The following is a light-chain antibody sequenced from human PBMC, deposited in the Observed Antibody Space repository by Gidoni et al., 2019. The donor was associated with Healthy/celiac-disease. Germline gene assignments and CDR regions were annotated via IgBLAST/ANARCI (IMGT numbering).Light chain of an antibody. CDR1: QDISNY. CDR2: DAS. Sequence: DIQMPQSPSSLSASVGDRVTITCQASQDISNYLNWYQQKPGKAPKLLIYDASNLETGVPSRFSGSGSGTDVTFTISSLQPEDIATYYCQQYDNLPPFTFGPGTKVDIK. J-gene: IGKJ3*01. CDR3: QQYDNLPPFT. V-gene: IGKV1-33*01.